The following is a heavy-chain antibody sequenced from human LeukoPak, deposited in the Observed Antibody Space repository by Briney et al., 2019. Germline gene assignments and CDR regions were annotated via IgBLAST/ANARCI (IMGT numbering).Heavy chain of an antibody. V-gene: IGHV3-23*01. CDR2: ISISGDVT. CDR3: ANEEVPNDY. J-gene: IGHJ4*02. D-gene: IGHD4/OR15-4a*01. CDR1: GFTFSTYG. Sequence: GGSVRLSCAASGFTFSTYGMSWVRQAPGGGLEWVSGISISGDVTYYADAVQGRFIISRDNSRNTVYLQMNSLRVEDTAVYYCANEEVPNDYWGQGTLVTVSS.